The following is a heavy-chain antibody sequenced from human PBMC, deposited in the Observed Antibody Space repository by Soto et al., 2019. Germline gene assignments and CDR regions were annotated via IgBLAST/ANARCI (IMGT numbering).Heavy chain of an antibody. CDR3: AVCFYYDTSGYSPSSFDY. Sequence: ASVKVSCKASGYTFTSYAMHWVRQAPGQRLEWMGWINAGNGNTKYSQKFQGRVTITRDTSASTAYMELSSLRSEDTAVYYCAVCFYYDTSGYSPSSFDYWGQGTLVTVSS. J-gene: IGHJ4*02. D-gene: IGHD3-22*01. CDR2: INAGNGNT. V-gene: IGHV1-3*01. CDR1: GYTFTSYA.